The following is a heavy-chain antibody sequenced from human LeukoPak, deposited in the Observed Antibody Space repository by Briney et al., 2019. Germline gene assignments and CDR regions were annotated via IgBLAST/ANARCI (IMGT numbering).Heavy chain of an antibody. J-gene: IGHJ6*02. CDR1: GFTFDNYA. D-gene: IGHD4/OR15-4a*01. CDR3: ARDTSYNYGAHAMDV. V-gene: IGHV3-23*01. Sequence: GGSLRLSCAASGFTFDNYAMNWVRQAPGKGMEWVLGISGSGVNTYYADSVKGRFTISRDNSKNTLYLQLNSLRGEDTAIYYCARDTSYNYGAHAMDVWGQGTTVTVSS. CDR2: ISGSGVNT.